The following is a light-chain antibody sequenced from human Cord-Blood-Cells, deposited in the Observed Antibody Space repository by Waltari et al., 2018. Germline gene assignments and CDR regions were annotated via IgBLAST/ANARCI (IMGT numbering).Light chain of an antibody. J-gene: IGLJ3*02. V-gene: IGLV3-19*01. CDR3: NSRDSSGNHLV. Sequence: SSELTQDPAVSVALGTTVRFTCQGASLRSYYASWYQQKPGQAPVLVIYGKNNRPSGIPDRFSGSSSGNTASLTITGAQAEDEADYYCNSRDSSGNHLVFGGGTKLTVL. CDR1: SLRSYY. CDR2: GKN.